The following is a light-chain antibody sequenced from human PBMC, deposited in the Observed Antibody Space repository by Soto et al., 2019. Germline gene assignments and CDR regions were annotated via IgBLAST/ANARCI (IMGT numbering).Light chain of an antibody. V-gene: IGLV2-23*02. J-gene: IGLJ3*02. CDR2: EVS. Sequence: QSVLTQPASVSGSPGQSITISCTGTSSDVGSYNLVSWYQQHLGKAPKLMIYEVSKRPSGVSNRFSGSKSGNTASLTISGLQAEDEADYYCCSYAGSSTSWVFGGGTQLTVL. CDR3: CSYAGSSTSWV. CDR1: SSDVGSYNL.